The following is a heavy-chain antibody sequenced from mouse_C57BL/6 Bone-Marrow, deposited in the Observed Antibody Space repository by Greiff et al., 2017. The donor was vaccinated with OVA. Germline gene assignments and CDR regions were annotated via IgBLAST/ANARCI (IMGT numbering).Heavy chain of an antibody. CDR2: INYDGSST. J-gene: IGHJ2*01. D-gene: IGHD1-1*01. V-gene: IGHV5-16*01. CDR1: GFTFSDYY. CDR3: ARDYYGSGYYFDY. Sequence: EVHLVESEGGLVQPGSSMKLSCTASGFTFSDYYMAWVRQVPDKGLEWVANINYDGSSTYYLDSLTIRFLISGDNAKNILYLQMSSLKSEDTATYYCARDYYGSGYYFDYWGQGTTLTVSS.